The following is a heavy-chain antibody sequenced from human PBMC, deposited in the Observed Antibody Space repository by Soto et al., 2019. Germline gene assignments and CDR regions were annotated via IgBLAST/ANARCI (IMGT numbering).Heavy chain of an antibody. D-gene: IGHD5-12*01. CDR1: GGIFHGYG. V-gene: IGHV3-15*01. CDR2: IKSKTDGGTT. CDR3: TSQNMEWLLPMYYYYMDV. Sequence: GSLRLSCAVPGGIFHGYGMHWVRQAPGKGLEWVGRIKSKTDGGTTDYAAPVKGRFTISRDDSKNTLYLQMNSLKTEDTAVYYCTSQNMEWLLPMYYYYMDVWGKGTTVTVSS. J-gene: IGHJ6*03.